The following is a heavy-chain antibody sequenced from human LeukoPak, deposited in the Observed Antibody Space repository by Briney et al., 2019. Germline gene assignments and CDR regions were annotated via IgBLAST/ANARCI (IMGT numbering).Heavy chain of an antibody. J-gene: IGHJ4*02. CDR3: EKDGKKGSSGYGGADY. Sequence: PGRSLRLSCEASGFTLDDYAMHWVRQAPGKGLEWVSGISWNSGSIGYADSVKGRFTISRDNAKNSLYLQMNSLRAEDTALYYCEKDGKKGSSGYGGADYGAKGPLVTVSS. CDR2: ISWNSGSI. CDR1: GFTLDDYA. D-gene: IGHD6-13*01. V-gene: IGHV3-9*01.